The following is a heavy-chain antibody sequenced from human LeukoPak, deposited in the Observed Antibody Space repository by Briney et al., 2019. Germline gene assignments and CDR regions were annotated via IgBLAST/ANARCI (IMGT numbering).Heavy chain of an antibody. Sequence: GESLKISCKGSGYSFTSYWISWVRQMPGKGLEWMGRIDPSDSYTNYSPSFQGHVTISADESISTAYLQWSSLKASDTAMYYCARDSHCSSTSCHFDYWGQGTLVTVSS. CDR1: GYSFTSYW. D-gene: IGHD2-2*01. CDR2: IDPSDSYT. CDR3: ARDSHCSSTSCHFDY. J-gene: IGHJ4*02. V-gene: IGHV5-10-1*01.